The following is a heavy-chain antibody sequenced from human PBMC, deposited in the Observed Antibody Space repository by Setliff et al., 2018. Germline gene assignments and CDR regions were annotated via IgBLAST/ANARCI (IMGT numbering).Heavy chain of an antibody. CDR3: AHRQLGSAAAGASFDF. J-gene: IGHJ4*02. CDR1: GFSFSTSGVN. CDR2: IYWDDDK. Sequence: SGPTLVNPTQTLTLTCTFSGFSFSTSGVNVGWIRQPPGKALEWLALIYWDDDKHFSPSLKSRLAITKDTSKNQVVLTLINLDPLDTATYYCAHRQLGSAAAGASFDFWGRGTLVTVSS. V-gene: IGHV2-5*02. D-gene: IGHD6-13*01.